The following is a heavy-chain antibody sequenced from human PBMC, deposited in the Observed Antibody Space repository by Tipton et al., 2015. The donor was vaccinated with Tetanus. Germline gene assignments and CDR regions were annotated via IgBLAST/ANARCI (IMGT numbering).Heavy chain of an antibody. CDR2: IYYSGST. CDR1: GGSFSGYY. Sequence: TLSLTCAVYGGSFSGYYWSWIRQPPGKGLEWIGYIYYSGSTNYNPSLKSRVTISVDTSKNQFSLELSSVTAADTAVYYCARPYYYGSGSPDRYGMDVWGQGTTVTVSS. CDR3: ARPYYYGSGSPDRYGMDV. D-gene: IGHD3-10*01. V-gene: IGHV4-59*01. J-gene: IGHJ6*02.